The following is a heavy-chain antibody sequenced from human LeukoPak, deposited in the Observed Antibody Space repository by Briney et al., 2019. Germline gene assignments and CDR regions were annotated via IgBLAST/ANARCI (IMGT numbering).Heavy chain of an antibody. Sequence: GGSLRLSCAASGFTVSSLAMHWVRHAPGKGLEWVSSISSSSSYIYYADSVKGRFTISRDNAKNSLYLQMNSLRAEDTAVYYCARVWDSGSYFSNIFDYWGQGTLVTVSS. CDR2: ISSSSSYI. J-gene: IGHJ4*02. CDR3: ARVWDSGSYFSNIFDY. V-gene: IGHV3-21*01. CDR1: GFTVSSLA. D-gene: IGHD1-26*01.